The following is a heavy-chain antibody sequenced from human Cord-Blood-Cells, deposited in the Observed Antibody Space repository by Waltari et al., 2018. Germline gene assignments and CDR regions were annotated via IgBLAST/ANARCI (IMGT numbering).Heavy chain of an antibody. Sequence: QVQLVQSGAEVKKPGASVTVSCKASGYTFTSYDINWVRQAPGQGLEWMGWMNPNSGNTGYAQKFQGRVTMTRNTSISTAYMELSSLRSEDTAVYYCARVRRAYYDFWSGYYAFDIWGQGTMVTVSS. D-gene: IGHD3-3*01. CDR3: ARVRRAYYDFWSGYYAFDI. CDR1: GYTFTSYD. V-gene: IGHV1-8*01. CDR2: MNPNSGNT. J-gene: IGHJ3*02.